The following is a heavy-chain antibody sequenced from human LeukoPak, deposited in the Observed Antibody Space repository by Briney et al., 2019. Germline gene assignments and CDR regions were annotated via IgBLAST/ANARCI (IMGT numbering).Heavy chain of an antibody. CDR2: IKQDDSEK. V-gene: IGHV3-7*05. CDR1: GFSFISYW. CDR3: ARDRQWFVY. D-gene: IGHD3-10*01. J-gene: IGHJ4*02. Sequence: PGGSLRLSCAASGFSFISYWMCWVRQAPGKGLEWVANIKQDDSEKYYVDSVKGRFTISRDNAKNSLYLQMNSLRAEDTAVYYCARDRQWFVYWGQGTLVTVSS.